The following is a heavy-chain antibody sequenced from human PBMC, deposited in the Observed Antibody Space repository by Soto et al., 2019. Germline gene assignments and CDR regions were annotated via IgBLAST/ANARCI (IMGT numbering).Heavy chain of an antibody. CDR3: ARAANTYSAFDI. CDR1: GFTFTNYW. D-gene: IGHD2-15*01. Sequence: GGSLRLSCEASGFTFTNYWMSWVRQAPGKGLEWVANIKKDGSETYYVESVKGRFTISRDNAKNSLFLQMNSLRGEDTAVYYCARAANTYSAFDIWGQGTMVTVSS. V-gene: IGHV3-7*01. J-gene: IGHJ3*02. CDR2: IKKDGSET.